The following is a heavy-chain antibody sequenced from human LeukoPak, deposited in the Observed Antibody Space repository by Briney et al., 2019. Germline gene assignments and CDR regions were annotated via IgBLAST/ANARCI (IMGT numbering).Heavy chain of an antibody. V-gene: IGHV4-59*08. CDR3: ARHEKTWFGEYPRPYKWFDL. J-gene: IGHJ5*02. CDR2: VYSSGTT. CDR1: GDSVGRDF. Sequence: SETLSLICTVSGDSVGRDFWSWIRQPPGKGLEWVGYVYSSGTTNYSPSLKSRVTISLDTSNNEVSLELSSVTAADTAVYYCARHEKTWFGEYPRPYKWFDLWGQGTLVSVSS. D-gene: IGHD3-10*01.